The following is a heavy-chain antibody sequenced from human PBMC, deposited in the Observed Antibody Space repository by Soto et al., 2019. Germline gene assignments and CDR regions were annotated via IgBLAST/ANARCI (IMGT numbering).Heavy chain of an antibody. D-gene: IGHD3-22*01. CDR2: ISGSGGST. Sequence: PGGSLRLSCAASGFTFSSYAMSWVRQAPGKGLEWVSAISGSGGSTYYADSVKGRFTISRDNSKNTLYLQMNSLRAEDTAVYYCAKEYDSRDRRRQKYNWFDPWGQGTLVTVSS. CDR1: GFTFSSYA. V-gene: IGHV3-23*01. J-gene: IGHJ5*02. CDR3: AKEYDSRDRRRQKYNWFDP.